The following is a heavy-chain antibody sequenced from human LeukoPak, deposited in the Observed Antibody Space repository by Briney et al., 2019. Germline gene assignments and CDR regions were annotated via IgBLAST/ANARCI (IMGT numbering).Heavy chain of an antibody. Sequence: SETLSLTCTVSGGSIRSSYYYWGWIRQPPGKGLEWIGSIYDSGSTYYNPSLKSRVTISVDTSKNQFSLKLSSVTAADTAVYYCARVNYYDSSGYPPAFDIWGQGTMVTVSS. V-gene: IGHV4-39*07. CDR2: IYDSGST. CDR3: ARVNYYDSSGYPPAFDI. D-gene: IGHD3-22*01. J-gene: IGHJ3*02. CDR1: GGSIRSSYYY.